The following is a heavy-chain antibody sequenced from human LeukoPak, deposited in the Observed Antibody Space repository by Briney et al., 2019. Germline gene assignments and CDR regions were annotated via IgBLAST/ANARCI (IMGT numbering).Heavy chain of an antibody. CDR1: GGSISGYF. CDR3: ARDKSADY. V-gene: IGHV4-59*01. Sequence: SETLSLTCTVSGGSISGYFWSWIRQPPGKGLEWIGHIYYSGSTTYNPSLKSRVTISVDTSENRFSLKLSSVTAADTAVYYCARDKSADYWGQGTLITVSS. CDR2: IYYSGST. J-gene: IGHJ4*02.